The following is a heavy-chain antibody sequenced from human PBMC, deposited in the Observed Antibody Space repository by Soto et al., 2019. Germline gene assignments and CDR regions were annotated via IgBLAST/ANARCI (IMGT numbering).Heavy chain of an antibody. CDR2: ISYDGSNK. J-gene: IGHJ4*02. CDR1: GFTFINYA. Sequence: QEQLVESGGGVVQPGRSLRLSCAASGFTFINYAMHWVRQAPGKGLEWVAVISYDGSNKYYADSVKGRFTISRDNSKNTMYLQMNSLSAEDTAVYHCARDQVKGTMTILWGQGTLVTVSS. V-gene: IGHV3-30-3*01. CDR3: ARDQVKGTMTIL. D-gene: IGHD4-17*01.